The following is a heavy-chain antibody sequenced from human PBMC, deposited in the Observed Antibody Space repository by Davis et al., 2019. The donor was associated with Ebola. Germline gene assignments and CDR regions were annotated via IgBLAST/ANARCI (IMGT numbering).Heavy chain of an antibody. CDR2: IHLGDSDT. CDR1: AHSLSNYW. J-gene: IGHJ5*02. V-gene: IGHV5-51*01. D-gene: IGHD3-3*01. Sequence: PGGSLRLSCQASAHSLSNYWIGWVRQLPGKGLEWMGIIHLGDSDTRYSPSFRGQVTISADKSISTAYLQWSSLEASDTAMYYCAKLSDFWSGNWFDPWGQGTLVIVSS. CDR3: AKLSDFWSGNWFDP.